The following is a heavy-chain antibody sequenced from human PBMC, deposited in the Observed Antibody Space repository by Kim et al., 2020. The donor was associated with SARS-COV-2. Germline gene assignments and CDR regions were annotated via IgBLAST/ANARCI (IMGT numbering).Heavy chain of an antibody. Sequence: SVKVSCKASGFTFTSSAVQWVRQARGQRLEWIGWIVVGSGNTNYAQKFQERVTITRDMSTSTAYMELSSLRSEDTAAYYCAADSYYDYIWGSYRRPAFDIWGQGTMVTVSS. CDR2: IVVGSGNT. CDR3: AADSYYDYIWGSYRRPAFDI. V-gene: IGHV1-58*01. CDR1: GFTFTSSA. D-gene: IGHD3-16*02. J-gene: IGHJ3*02.